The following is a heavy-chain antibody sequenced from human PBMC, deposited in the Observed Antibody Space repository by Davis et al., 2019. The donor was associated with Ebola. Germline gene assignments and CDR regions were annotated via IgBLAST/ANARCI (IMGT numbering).Heavy chain of an antibody. CDR2: ISHSGST. D-gene: IGHD3-3*01. V-gene: IGHV4-34*01. Sequence: MPSETLSLTCAVYGGSFSSYYWTWIRQAPGKGLEWIGEISHSGSTNYNPSLKSRVSISVDTSKNHFSLNLNSVTAADTAVYYCARGMRYDFWSGFDFDFWGQGTLVTVSS. J-gene: IGHJ4*02. CDR1: GGSFSSYY. CDR3: ARGMRYDFWSGFDFDF.